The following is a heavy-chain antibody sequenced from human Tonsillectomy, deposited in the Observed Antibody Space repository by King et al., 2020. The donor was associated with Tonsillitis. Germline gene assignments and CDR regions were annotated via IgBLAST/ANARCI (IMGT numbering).Heavy chain of an antibody. Sequence: VQLVESGGGLVQPGGSLRLSCAASGFTFSSYWMSWVRQAPGKGLEWVANIKQDGSEKYYVDSVKGRFTISRDNAKNSLYLQMNSLRAEDTAVYYCAGDGGSYGDPGVFGYWGQGTLVTVSS. V-gene: IGHV3-7*03. CDR2: IKQDGSEK. J-gene: IGHJ4*02. CDR1: GFTFSSYW. D-gene: IGHD4-17*01. CDR3: AGDGGSYGDPGVFGY.